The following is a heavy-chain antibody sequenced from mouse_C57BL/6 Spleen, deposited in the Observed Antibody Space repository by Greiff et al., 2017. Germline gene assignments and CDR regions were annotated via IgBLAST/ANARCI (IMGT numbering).Heavy chain of an antibody. Sequence: QVTLKVSGPGILQPSQTLSLTCSFSGFSLSTFGMGVGWIRQPSGKGLEWLAHIWWDDDKYYNPALKSRLSSSKDTSKNQVFLKIANVDTADTATYYCARIENYYGSSYYFDYWGQGTTLTVSS. J-gene: IGHJ2*01. D-gene: IGHD1-1*01. V-gene: IGHV8-8*01. CDR3: ARIENYYGSSYYFDY. CDR1: GFSLSTFGMG. CDR2: IWWDDDK.